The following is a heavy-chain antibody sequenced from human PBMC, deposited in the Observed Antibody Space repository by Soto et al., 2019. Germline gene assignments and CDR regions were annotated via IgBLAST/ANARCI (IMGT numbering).Heavy chain of an antibody. J-gene: IGHJ6*02. D-gene: IGHD3-3*01. V-gene: IGHV3-30*03. CDR2: ISYDGRHT. CDR3: ARDRVWSRMRVYGMDV. Sequence: QVQLVESGGGVVQSGRSLRLSCVTSGFRFGDYAMHWVRQAPGKGLEWVAVISYDGRHTYYADSVKGRFTISRDNSRNTLSLLMNSLRDDTAVYYCARDRVWSRMRVYGMDVWGRGTTVTVSS. CDR1: GFRFGDYA.